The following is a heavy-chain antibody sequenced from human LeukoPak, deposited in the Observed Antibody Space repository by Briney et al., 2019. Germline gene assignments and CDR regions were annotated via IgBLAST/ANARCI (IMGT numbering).Heavy chain of an antibody. CDR2: INSDGSST. CDR3: ARAGGYHYYYGFDY. CDR1: GFTYCCFR. J-gene: IGHJ4*02. V-gene: IGHV3-74*01. Sequence: SGGSLTLPCSASGFTYCCFRKLGLRQAPGKGLVWVSRINSDGSSTTYADSVEGRFTISRANAKNTQYLQMNSLRAEDTAVYYCARAGGYHYYYGFDYWGQGTPVTVSS. D-gene: IGHD3-16*01.